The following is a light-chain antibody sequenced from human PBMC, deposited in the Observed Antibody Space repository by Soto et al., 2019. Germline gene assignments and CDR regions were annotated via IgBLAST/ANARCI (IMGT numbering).Light chain of an antibody. CDR3: QQYNNWPKRT. Sequence: VLTQSPSTLSVAPGERAALSCRASQSVSRNLAWYQQKPGQAPRLLIYGASTRANGIPARFSGSGSGTELTLTISSLQSEDFAVYCCQQYNNWPKRTFGQGTNVDI. CDR1: QSVSRN. CDR2: GAS. V-gene: IGKV3-15*01. J-gene: IGKJ1*01.